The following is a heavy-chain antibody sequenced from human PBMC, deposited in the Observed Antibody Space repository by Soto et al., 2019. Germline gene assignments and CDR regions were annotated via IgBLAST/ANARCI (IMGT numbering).Heavy chain of an antibody. CDR2: INHSGSN. D-gene: IGHD6-13*01. CDR3: ARIAALGFLDFDI. J-gene: IGHJ3*02. V-gene: IGHV4-34*01. CDR1: GGSFSGYY. Sequence: QVQLQQWGAGLLKPSETLSLTCAVYGGSFSGYYWSWIRQPPGKGLEWIGEINHSGSNNYNPSLKSRVTISVETSKNQFSLKRSSVTAADTAVYYCARIAALGFLDFDIWGQWTMVTVSS.